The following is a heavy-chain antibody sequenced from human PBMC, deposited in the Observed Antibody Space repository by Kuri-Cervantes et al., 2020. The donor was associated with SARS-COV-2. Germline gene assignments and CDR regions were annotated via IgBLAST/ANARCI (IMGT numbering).Heavy chain of an antibody. CDR2: ISGSGGST. Sequence: GESLKISCAASGFTFSSYAMSWVRQAPGKGLEWVSAISGSGGSTYYADSVKGRFTISRDNSKNTLYLQMNSLRAEDTAVYYCARDSREYCSSTSCSWFDPWGQGTLVTVSS. V-gene: IGHV3-23*01. CDR3: ARDSREYCSSTSCSWFDP. CDR1: GFTFSSYA. J-gene: IGHJ5*02. D-gene: IGHD2-2*01.